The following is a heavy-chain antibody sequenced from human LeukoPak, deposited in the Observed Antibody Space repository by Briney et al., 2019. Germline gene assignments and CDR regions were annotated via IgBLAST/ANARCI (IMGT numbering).Heavy chain of an antibody. CDR3: ARVSRDGYNYGAYYFDY. CDR1: GGSFSGYY. D-gene: IGHD5-24*01. Sequence: SETLSLTCAVYGGSFSGYYWSWIRQPPGKGLEWIGEINHSGSTNYNPSLKSRVTISVDTSKNQFSLKLSSVTAADTAVYYCARVSRDGYNYGAYYFDYWGQGTLVTVSS. J-gene: IGHJ4*02. CDR2: INHSGST. V-gene: IGHV4-34*01.